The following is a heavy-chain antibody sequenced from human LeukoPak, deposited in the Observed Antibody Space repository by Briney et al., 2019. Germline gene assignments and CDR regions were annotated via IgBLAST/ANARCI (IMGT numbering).Heavy chain of an antibody. CDR2: ISAYKGNT. D-gene: IGHD4-23*01. CDR3: ARGRERTTVVPVNFDY. V-gene: IGHV1-18*01. Sequence: ASVKVSCKASGYTFTSYGISWVRQAPAQGLEGRGWISAYKGNTNYAQKLQGRVTMTTDTSTSTAYMELRSLRSDDTAVYYCARGRERTTVVPVNFDYWGQGTLVTVSS. J-gene: IGHJ4*02. CDR1: GYTFTSYG.